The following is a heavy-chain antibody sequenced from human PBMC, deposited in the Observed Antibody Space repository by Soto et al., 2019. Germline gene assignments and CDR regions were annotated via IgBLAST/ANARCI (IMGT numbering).Heavy chain of an antibody. D-gene: IGHD6-13*01. J-gene: IGHJ4*02. V-gene: IGHV3-73*01. CDR1: GLTFSGSA. CDR2: IRSKANSYAT. Sequence: PGGSLRLSCASSGLTFSGSAMHLVRQASGKGLEWVGRIRSKANSYATAYAASVKGRFTISRDDSKNTAYLQMNSLKTEDTAVYYCTRRGSDSSTLVEIDYWGQGTLVTVSS. CDR3: TRRGSDSSTLVEIDY.